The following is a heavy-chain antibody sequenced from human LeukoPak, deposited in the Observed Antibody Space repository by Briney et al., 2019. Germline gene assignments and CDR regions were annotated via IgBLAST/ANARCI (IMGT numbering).Heavy chain of an antibody. V-gene: IGHV4-4*07. CDR1: GGSISSYY. D-gene: IGHD5-18*01. J-gene: IGHJ4*02. CDR2: IYTSGST. Sequence: SETLSLTCTVSGGSISSYYWSWIRQPAGKGLEWIGRIYTSGSTNYNPSLKSRVTMSVDTSKNQFSLKLSSVTAADTAVYYCARGKDTAMVKGYFDYWGQGTLVTVSS. CDR3: ARGKDTAMVKGYFDY.